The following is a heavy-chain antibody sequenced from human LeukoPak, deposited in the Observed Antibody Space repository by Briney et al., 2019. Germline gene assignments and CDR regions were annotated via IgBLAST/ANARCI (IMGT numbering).Heavy chain of an antibody. V-gene: IGHV3-21*01. CDR2: ISSSSSYI. J-gene: IGHJ6*03. Sequence: GGSLRLSCAASGFTFSSYSMNWVRQAPGKGLEWVSSISSSSSYIYYADSVKGRFTISRDNAKNSLYLQMNSLRAEDTAVYYCARVGGSSSNEVYYYYYMDVWGKGTTVTVSS. D-gene: IGHD6-6*01. CDR1: GFTFSSYS. CDR3: ARVGGSSSNEVYYYYYMDV.